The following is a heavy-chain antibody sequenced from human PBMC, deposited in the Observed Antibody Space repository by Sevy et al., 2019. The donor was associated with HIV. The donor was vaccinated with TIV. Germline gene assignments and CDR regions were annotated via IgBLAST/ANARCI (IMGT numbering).Heavy chain of an antibody. Sequence: GGSLRLSCAASGFTFSYYDMNWVRQAPGKGLEWVSSISSGSSYIFYADSVKDRFTISRDNAKNSLYLQMNSLRAEDTAVYYCASPLNYYDSPSAYWGQGTLVTVSS. V-gene: IGHV3-21*04. CDR2: ISSGSSYI. D-gene: IGHD3-22*01. CDR3: ASPLNYYDSPSAY. CDR1: GFTFSYYD. J-gene: IGHJ4*02.